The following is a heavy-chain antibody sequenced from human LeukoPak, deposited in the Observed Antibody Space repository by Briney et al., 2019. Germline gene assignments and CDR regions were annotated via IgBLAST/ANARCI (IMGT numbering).Heavy chain of an antibody. V-gene: IGHV1-69*13. J-gene: IGHJ5*02. CDR2: IIPILDTT. Sequence: SVKVSCKASGDTFSSHVIIWVRQAPGQGLECMGEIIPILDTTNYAQKFQGRVTITADESASTAYMELSSLRSEDTAVYYCARAGANSGSYGDWFDPWGQGTLVTVSS. CDR3: ARAGANSGSYGDWFDP. CDR1: GDTFSSHV. D-gene: IGHD1-26*01.